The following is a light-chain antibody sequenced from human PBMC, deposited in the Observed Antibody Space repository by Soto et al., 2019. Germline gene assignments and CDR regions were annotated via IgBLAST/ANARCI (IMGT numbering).Light chain of an antibody. Sequence: DIEMTQSPSPLSGSVGDRVTITCRASQTIRSWLAWYQQKPGTAPKLLIYDTSTLPSGVPSRFSGSGSGTHFTLTISDLQPEDFATYCCQHALSLPRPFGGGTKAAIK. CDR2: DTS. J-gene: IGKJ4*02. V-gene: IGKV1-12*01. CDR3: QHALSLPRP. CDR1: QTIRSW.